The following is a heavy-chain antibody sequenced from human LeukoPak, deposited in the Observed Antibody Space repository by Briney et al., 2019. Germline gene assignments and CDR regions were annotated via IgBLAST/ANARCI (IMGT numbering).Heavy chain of an antibody. CDR3: ARDPAEAPAYYFDY. Sequence: GRSLRLSCAASGFTFSEYYMSWIRHAPEKGREWGSYISSSGSTIYYAASVKGRFTISRDNAKNSLYLQLNSLRAEDTAVYYCARDPAEAPAYYFDYWRQGTLVTVSS. CDR1: GFTFSEYY. V-gene: IGHV3-11*04. CDR2: ISSSGSTI. J-gene: IGHJ4*02.